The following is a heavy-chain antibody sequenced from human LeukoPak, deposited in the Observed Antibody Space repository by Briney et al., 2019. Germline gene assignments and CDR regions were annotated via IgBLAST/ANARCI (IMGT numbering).Heavy chain of an antibody. V-gene: IGHV4-59*08. CDR1: GGSISSYY. Sequence: SETLSLTCTVSGGSISSYYWSWIRQPPGKGLEWIGYIYYSGSTNYNPSLKSRVTISVDTSKNQFSLKLSSVTAADTAVYYCARHSALEYSSSWYGLNTFDYWGQGTLVTVSS. J-gene: IGHJ4*02. D-gene: IGHD6-13*01. CDR2: IYYSGST. CDR3: ARHSALEYSSSWYGLNTFDY.